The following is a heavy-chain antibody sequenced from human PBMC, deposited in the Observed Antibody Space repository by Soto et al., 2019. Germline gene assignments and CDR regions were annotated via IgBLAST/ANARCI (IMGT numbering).Heavy chain of an antibody. CDR2: IYYSGST. CDR3: ARTQDSGSYITFDY. CDR1: GGSISSSSYY. Sequence: TLSLTCTVSGGSISSSSYYWGWIRQPPGKGLEWIGSIYYSGSTYYNPSLKSRVTISVDTSKNQFSLKLSSVTAADTAVYYCARTQDSGSYITFDYWGQGTLVTVSS. V-gene: IGHV4-39*01. J-gene: IGHJ4*02. D-gene: IGHD1-26*01.